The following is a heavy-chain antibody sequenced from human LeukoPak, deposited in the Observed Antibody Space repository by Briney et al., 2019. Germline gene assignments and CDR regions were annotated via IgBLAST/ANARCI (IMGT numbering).Heavy chain of an antibody. CDR1: GFTFSSYS. CDR2: IGSSSSTI. V-gene: IGHV3-48*01. CDR3: AREKVSIAARRELDY. J-gene: IGHJ4*02. D-gene: IGHD6-6*01. Sequence: GGSLRLSCAASGFTFSSYSMNWVRQAPGKGLEWVSYIGSSSSTIYYADSVKGRFTISRDNAKNSLYLQMNSLRAEDTAVYYCAREKVSIAARRELDYWGQGTLVTVSS.